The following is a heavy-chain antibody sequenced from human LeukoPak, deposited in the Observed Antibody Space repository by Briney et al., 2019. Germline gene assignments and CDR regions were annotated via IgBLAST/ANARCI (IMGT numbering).Heavy chain of an antibody. V-gene: IGHV3-21*01. J-gene: IGHJ4*02. D-gene: IGHD2-2*01. Sequence: GGCQRHSCAASGFPLSIYSTNWVRHAPGRGREEVSYISSSRRYIYYAGSVNCRLTISRDNAKNSLYLQMNSLRAENTAVYYCARGFHCSSTSCHQSFDYWGQGTLVTVSS. CDR2: ISSSRRYI. CDR3: ARGFHCSSTSCHQSFDY. CDR1: GFPLSIYS.